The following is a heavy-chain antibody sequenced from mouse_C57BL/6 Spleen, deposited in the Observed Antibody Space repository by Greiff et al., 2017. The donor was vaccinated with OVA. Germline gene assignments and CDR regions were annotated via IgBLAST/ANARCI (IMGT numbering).Heavy chain of an antibody. CDR3: ARSYGYDAGAYFDY. CDR2: IWWDDDK. Sequence: QVTLKVSGPGILQPSQTLSLTCSFSGFSLSTFGMGVGWIRQPSGKGLEWLAHIWWDDDKYYNPALKSRLPISKETSKNQVFLKIANVDTADTATYYCARSYGYDAGAYFDYWGQGTTLTVSS. J-gene: IGHJ2*01. D-gene: IGHD2-2*01. V-gene: IGHV8-8*01. CDR1: GFSLSTFGMG.